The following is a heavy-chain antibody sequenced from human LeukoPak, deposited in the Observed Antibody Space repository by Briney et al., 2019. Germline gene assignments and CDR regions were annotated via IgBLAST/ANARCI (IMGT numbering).Heavy chain of an antibody. D-gene: IGHD2-2*01. V-gene: IGHV4-34*01. CDR3: AKGYCSSASCYDDRGAFDY. J-gene: IGHJ4*02. CDR1: GGSFSGYY. CDR2: INHGGST. Sequence: SETLSLTCAVYGGSFSGYYWSWIRQPPGKGLEWIGEINHGGSTNYNPSLKSRVTISIDTSKNQFSLKLSSVTAADTAVYYCAKGYCSSASCYDDRGAFDYWGQGTLVTVSS.